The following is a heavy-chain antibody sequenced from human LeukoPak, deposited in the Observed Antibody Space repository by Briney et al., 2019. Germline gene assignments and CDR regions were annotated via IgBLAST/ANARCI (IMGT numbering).Heavy chain of an antibody. CDR1: GGSITGGGYS. CDR2: FYHGGST. Sequence: PSETLSLTCTVSGGSITGGGYSWSWIRQAPGKGLEWIGYFYHGGSTSYNPSLRSRDTISVDRSKNQFSLKLTSVTAADTAVYYCARSAFAEGYFDLWGRGTLVTASS. V-gene: IGHV4-30-2*01. CDR3: ARSAFAEGYFDL. J-gene: IGHJ2*01.